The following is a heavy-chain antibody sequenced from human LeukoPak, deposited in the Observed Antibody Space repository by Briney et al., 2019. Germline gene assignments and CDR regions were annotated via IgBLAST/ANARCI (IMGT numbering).Heavy chain of an antibody. Sequence: SETLSLTCTVSGGSISSYYWSWIRQPPGKGLEWIGYIYYSGSTNYNPSLKSRVTISVDTSKNQFSLKLSSVTAADTAVYYCARLAEGLAVAGKDGYYYMDVWGKGTTVTVSS. V-gene: IGHV4-59*01. J-gene: IGHJ6*03. D-gene: IGHD6-19*01. CDR1: GGSISSYY. CDR2: IYYSGST. CDR3: ARLAEGLAVAGKDGYYYMDV.